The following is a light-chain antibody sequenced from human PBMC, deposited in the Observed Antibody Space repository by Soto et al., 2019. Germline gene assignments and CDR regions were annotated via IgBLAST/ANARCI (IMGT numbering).Light chain of an antibody. V-gene: IGKV3-20*01. CDR1: QTVTNNY. CDR2: GAS. Sequence: EIVLTQSPGTLSLSPGERVTLSCRASQTVTNNYLAWYQQKPGLAPRLLIFGASSRATGIPDRFGGSGSGTDFTLTISSLEPEDFAVYYCQQYGSSPLFTFGPGTKVDFK. CDR3: QQYGSSPLFT. J-gene: IGKJ3*01.